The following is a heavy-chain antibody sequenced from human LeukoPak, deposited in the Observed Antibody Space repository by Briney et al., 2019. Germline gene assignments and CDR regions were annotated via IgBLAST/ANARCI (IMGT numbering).Heavy chain of an antibody. Sequence: ASVKVSCKASGGTFSSYAISWVRQAPGQGLEWMGGIIPIFGTANYAQKFQGRVTITADESTSTAYMELSSLRSEDTAVYYCARDSSELLPSAEYFQHWGQGTLVTVSS. V-gene: IGHV1-69*13. CDR2: IIPIFGTA. CDR1: GGTFSSYA. J-gene: IGHJ1*01. D-gene: IGHD1-26*01. CDR3: ARDSSELLPSAEYFQH.